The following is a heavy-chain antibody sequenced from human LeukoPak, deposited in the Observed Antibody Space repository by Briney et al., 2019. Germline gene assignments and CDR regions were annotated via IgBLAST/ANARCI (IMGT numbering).Heavy chain of an antibody. Sequence: PSETLSLTCSVSGYSISSNYYWGWIRQPPGKGLEWIGYIYYSGSTNYNPSLKSRVTISVDTSKNQFSLKLSSVTAADTAVYYCARLTGDHGYYYYYYYMDVWGKGTTVTISS. D-gene: IGHD7-27*01. CDR3: ARLTGDHGYYYYYYYMDV. V-gene: IGHV4-61*01. CDR2: IYYSGST. J-gene: IGHJ6*03. CDR1: GYSISSNYY.